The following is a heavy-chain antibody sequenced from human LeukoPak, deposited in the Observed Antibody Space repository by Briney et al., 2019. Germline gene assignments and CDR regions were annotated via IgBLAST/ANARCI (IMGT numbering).Heavy chain of an antibody. CDR1: GFTVSSYA. CDR2: ISNDGSNK. J-gene: IGHJ1*01. V-gene: IGHV3-30-3*01. CDR3: ARDPEYFQH. Sequence: GGSLRLSCAASGFTVSSYAMHWVRQAPGKGLAWVAVISNDGSNKYYADSVKGRFTISRDNSKNTLYLQMNSLRAEDTSVYYCARDPEYFQHWGQGTLVTVSS.